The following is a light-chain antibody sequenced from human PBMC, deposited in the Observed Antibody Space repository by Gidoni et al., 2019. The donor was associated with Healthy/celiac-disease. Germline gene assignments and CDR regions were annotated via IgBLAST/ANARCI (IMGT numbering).Light chain of an antibody. CDR2: DAS. CDR1: QSVSSY. V-gene: IGKV3-11*01. Sequence: EIVFTQSPATLSLSPGERATLSCRASQSVSSYLAWYQQKPGQAPRLLIYDASNRATGIPARFSGSGSGTDFTLTISSLEPEDFAVYYCQQRSNWPPGQFTFGPGTKVDIK. J-gene: IGKJ3*01. CDR3: QQRSNWPPGQFT.